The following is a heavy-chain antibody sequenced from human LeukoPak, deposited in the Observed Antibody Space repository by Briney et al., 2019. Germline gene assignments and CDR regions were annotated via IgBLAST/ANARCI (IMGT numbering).Heavy chain of an antibody. CDR1: GGSFSGHY. J-gene: IGHJ4*02. D-gene: IGHD3-3*01. Sequence: SETLSLTCAVYGGSFSGHYWSWIRQPPGKGLEWIGEINHSGSTNYNPSLKSRVTISVDTSKNQFSLKLSSVTAADTAVYYCASGFWLDYWGQGTLVTVSS. V-gene: IGHV4-34*01. CDR2: INHSGST. CDR3: ASGFWLDY.